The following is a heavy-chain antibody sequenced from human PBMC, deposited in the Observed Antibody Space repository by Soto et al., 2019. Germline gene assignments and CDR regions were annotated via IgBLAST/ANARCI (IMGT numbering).Heavy chain of an antibody. CDR1: GFTFDNYA. V-gene: IGHV3-9*01. J-gene: IGHJ4*02. D-gene: IGHD6-25*01. CDR3: AKDAAYYFDY. CDR2: ISWDSGSI. Sequence: EVQLVESGGGLIQPGRSLRLSCAASGFTFDNYAMHWVRQAPGKGLEWVLGISWDSGSIDYADSVRGRFTISRDNARNSLYLRMSSLRPEDTALYYCAKDAAYYFDYWGQGTLVTVSS.